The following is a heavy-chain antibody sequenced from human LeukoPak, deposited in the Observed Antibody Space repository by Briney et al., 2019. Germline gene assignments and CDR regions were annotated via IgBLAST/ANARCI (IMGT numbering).Heavy chain of an antibody. CDR3: ARDPDRDGYNSWAFDI. Sequence: PGGSLRLSCVASGFTFSSYWMHWVRQDPRKGLVWVSRINGDGRNINYADSVRGRFTISRDNAKNTLYLQMNTLRVEDTAVYYCARDPDRDGYNSWAFDIWGQGTMVTVSS. V-gene: IGHV3-74*01. D-gene: IGHD5-24*01. CDR1: GFTFSSYW. J-gene: IGHJ3*02. CDR2: INGDGRNI.